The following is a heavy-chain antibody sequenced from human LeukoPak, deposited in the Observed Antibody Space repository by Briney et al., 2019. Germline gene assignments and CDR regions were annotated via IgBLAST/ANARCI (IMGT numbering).Heavy chain of an antibody. V-gene: IGHV3-30-3*01. Sequence: GGSLRLSCAASGFTFSSYAMHWVRQAPPKGLHWVAVISYDGSNKYYADSVKGRFTISRDNSKNTLYLQLNSLRPEDTALYYCARDGYCSSTGCSAYFFDSWGQGTLVTVSS. CDR1: GFTFSSYA. CDR3: ARDGYCSSTGCSAYFFDS. J-gene: IGHJ4*02. CDR2: ISYDGSNK. D-gene: IGHD2-2*03.